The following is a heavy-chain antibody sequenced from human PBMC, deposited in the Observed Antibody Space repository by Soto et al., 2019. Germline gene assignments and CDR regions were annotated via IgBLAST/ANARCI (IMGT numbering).Heavy chain of an antibody. D-gene: IGHD3-22*01. CDR2: ISYSGST. V-gene: IGHV4-59*08. CDR1: GGSITPYY. J-gene: IGHJ5*02. Sequence: SETLSITCTVSGGSITPYYWSWIRQPPGKGLEWIGYISYSGSTNYNPSLKSRVTISVDTSKNQFSLKLSSVTAADTAVYYCARHLGFVVSGYSRNWFYPWAQVSLVTVSA. CDR3: ARHLGFVVSGYSRNWFYP.